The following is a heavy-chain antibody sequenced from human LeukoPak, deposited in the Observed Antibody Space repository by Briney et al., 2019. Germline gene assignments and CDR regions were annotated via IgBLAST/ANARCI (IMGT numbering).Heavy chain of an antibody. CDR1: GFTFSNFA. CDR3: AKDASSPDYYGANWFDP. CDR2: ISGSGATT. Sequence: GGSLRLSCSASGFTFSNFAMSWVRQAPGKGLEWVSTISGSGATTYYADSVRGRFTISRDNSKSTLYLQMNSLRAEDTAVYYCAKDASSPDYYGANWFDPWGQGTLVTVSS. D-gene: IGHD3-10*01. J-gene: IGHJ5*02. V-gene: IGHV3-23*01.